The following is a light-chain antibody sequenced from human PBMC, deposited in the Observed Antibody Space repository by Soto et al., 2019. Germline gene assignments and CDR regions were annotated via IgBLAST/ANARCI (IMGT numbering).Light chain of an antibody. CDR2: DAS. J-gene: IGKJ1*01. Sequence: EIVLTQSPATLSVSPGERATLSCRASQNVLSNLAWYQQKPGQAPRLLIYDASNRATGIPARFSGSGSGTEFTLTISSLRPDDFATYYCQQYNSYWTFGQGTKVDIK. V-gene: IGKV3D-15*01. CDR1: QNVLSN. CDR3: QQYNSYWT.